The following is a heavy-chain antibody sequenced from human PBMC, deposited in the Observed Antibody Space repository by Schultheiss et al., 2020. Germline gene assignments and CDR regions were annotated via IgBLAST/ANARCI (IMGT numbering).Heavy chain of an antibody. V-gene: IGHV1-46*01. CDR3: ARYISSPRYYYYMDV. D-gene: IGHD3-3*02. Sequence: ASVKVSCKASGYTFTSYGISWVRQAPGQDLEWMGMINPSDGYTTYAHKFQGRVTMTRDTSTNTVYMELSSLRSEDTAVYYCARYISSPRYYYYMDVWGKGTTVTVSS. CDR2: INPSDGYT. CDR1: GYTFTSYG. J-gene: IGHJ6*03.